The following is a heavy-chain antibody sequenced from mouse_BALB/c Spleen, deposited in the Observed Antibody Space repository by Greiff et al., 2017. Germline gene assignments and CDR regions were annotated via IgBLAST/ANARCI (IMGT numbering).Heavy chain of an antibody. CDR2: ISYSGST. V-gene: IGHV3-8*02. D-gene: IGHD2-4*01. J-gene: IGHJ4*01. Sequence: EVQRVESGPSLVKPSQTLSLTCSVTGDSITSGYWNWIRKFPGNKLEYMGYISYSGSTYYNPSLKSRISITRDTSKNQYYLQLNSVTTEDTATYYCATKIGGGMITLMDGMDYWGQGTSVTVSS. CDR1: GDSITSGY. CDR3: ATKIGGGMITLMDGMDY.